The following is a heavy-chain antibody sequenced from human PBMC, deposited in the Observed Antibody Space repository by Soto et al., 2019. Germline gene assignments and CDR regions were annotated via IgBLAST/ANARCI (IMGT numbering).Heavy chain of an antibody. CDR1: GGTFSSYA. CDR2: IIPIFGTA. Sequence: SVKVSCKASGGTFSSYAISWVRQAPGQGLEWMGGIIPIFGTANYAQKFQGRVTITADESTSTAYMELSSLRSEDTAVYYCASYCSGGSCYSSFDYWGQGTLVTVSS. D-gene: IGHD2-15*01. V-gene: IGHV1-69*13. CDR3: ASYCSGGSCYSSFDY. J-gene: IGHJ4*02.